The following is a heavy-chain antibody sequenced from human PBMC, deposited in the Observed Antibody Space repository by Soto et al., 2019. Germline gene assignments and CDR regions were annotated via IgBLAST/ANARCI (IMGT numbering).Heavy chain of an antibody. CDR2: ISYDGSNK. D-gene: IGHD1-1*01. Sequence: QVQLVESGGGVVQPGRSLRLSCAASGFTFSSYAMHWVRQAPGKGLEWVAVISYDGSNKYYADSVKGRFTISRDNSKNTLYLQMNSLRAEDTAVYYCARVIPTTGWNYFDYWGQGTLDTVSS. CDR1: GFTFSSYA. J-gene: IGHJ4*02. CDR3: ARVIPTTGWNYFDY. V-gene: IGHV3-30-3*01.